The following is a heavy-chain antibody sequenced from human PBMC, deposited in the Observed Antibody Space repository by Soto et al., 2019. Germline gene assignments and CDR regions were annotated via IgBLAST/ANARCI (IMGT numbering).Heavy chain of an antibody. CDR3: ARRRDYFDY. J-gene: IGHJ4*02. CDR1: GFNFSDYY. V-gene: IGHV3-11*01. CDR2: ISSGGNTI. Sequence: GGSLRVSCAAAGFNFSDYYMSWIRQAPGKGLEWVSYISSGGNTIYYADSVKGRFTISRDNAKNSLYLQMNSLRAEDTAVYYCARRRDYFDYWGQGTLVTVSS.